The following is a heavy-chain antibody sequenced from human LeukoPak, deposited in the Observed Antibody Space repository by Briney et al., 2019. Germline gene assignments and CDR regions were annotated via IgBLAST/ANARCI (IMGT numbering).Heavy chain of an antibody. CDR2: IYSGGST. D-gene: IGHD4-23*01. V-gene: IGHV3-66*01. Sequence: PGGSLRLSCAASGFTVSSNYMSWVRQAPGKGLEWVSVIYSGGSTDYADSVKGRFTISRDNSKNTLYLQMNSLRAEDTAVYYCARDPYGGNWFDYWGQGTLVIVSS. J-gene: IGHJ4*02. CDR3: ARDPYGGNWFDY. CDR1: GFTVSSNY.